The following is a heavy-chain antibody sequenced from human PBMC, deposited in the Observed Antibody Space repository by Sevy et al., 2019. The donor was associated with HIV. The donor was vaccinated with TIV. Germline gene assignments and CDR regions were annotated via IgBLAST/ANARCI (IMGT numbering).Heavy chain of an antibody. CDR3: ARVRGPYYYDSSGYYPLGYAFDI. J-gene: IGHJ3*02. V-gene: IGHV1-2*02. D-gene: IGHD3-22*01. CDR2: INPNSGGK. Sequence: ASVKVSCKASGYTFTGYYMHWVRQAPGQGLEWMGWINPNSGGKNYAQKFQGRVTMTRDTSISTAYMELSRLRSDDTAVYYCARVRGPYYYDSSGYYPLGYAFDIWGQGTMVTVSS. CDR1: GYTFTGYY.